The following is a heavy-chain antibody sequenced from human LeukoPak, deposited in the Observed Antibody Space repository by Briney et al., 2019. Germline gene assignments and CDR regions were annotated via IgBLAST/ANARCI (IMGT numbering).Heavy chain of an antibody. J-gene: IGHJ4*02. V-gene: IGHV3-74*01. D-gene: IGHD5-12*01. Sequence: GGSLRLSCAASGFTFSSYWMHWVRQAPGKGLVWVSRIKGDGSITTYADPVKGRFTISRDNSKNTPYLQMNSLRAEDTAVYYCARGDIVAPRAVDYWGQGTLVTVSS. CDR2: IKGDGSIT. CDR3: ARGDIVAPRAVDY. CDR1: GFTFSSYW.